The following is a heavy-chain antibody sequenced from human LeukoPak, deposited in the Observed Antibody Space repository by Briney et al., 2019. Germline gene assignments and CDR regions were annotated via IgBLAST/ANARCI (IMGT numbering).Heavy chain of an antibody. V-gene: IGHV4-59*12. CDR1: GGSISSYY. Sequence: SETLSVTCTVSGGSISSYYWSWIRQPPGNGLEWIGYIYYSGSTNYNPSLKSRVTISVDTSKNQFSLKLSSVTAADTAVYYCARDGGGYQPDYWGQGTLVTVSS. J-gene: IGHJ4*02. D-gene: IGHD2-15*01. CDR3: ARDGGGYQPDY. CDR2: IYYSGST.